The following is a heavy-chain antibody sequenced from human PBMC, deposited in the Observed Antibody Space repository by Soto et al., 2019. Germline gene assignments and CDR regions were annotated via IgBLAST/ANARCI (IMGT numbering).Heavy chain of an antibody. CDR3: ARDRRYDFWGGYYEDGYYYNVMDV. V-gene: IGHV6-1*01. CDR2: TYYRSKWYN. CDR1: GDSVSSKSAA. J-gene: IGHJ6*02. D-gene: IGHD3-3*01. Sequence: PSQTPSLTCALSGDSVSSKSAAWNWIRQSPSRGLEWLGRTYYRSKWYNDYAVAVKSRITINPDTSKNQFSLKLSSVTAADPAVYYCARDRRYDFWGGYYEDGYYYNVMDVWGQGTTVTVSS.